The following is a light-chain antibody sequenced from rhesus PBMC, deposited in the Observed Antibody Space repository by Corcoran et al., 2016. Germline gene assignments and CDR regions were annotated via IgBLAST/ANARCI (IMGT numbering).Light chain of an antibody. Sequence: DIQMTQSPSSLSASVGDTVTITCRASQDNTDYLSWYQQKPGKAPKRRIYTASSLEGGVPSRFSGSGSGTDFTLTIGSLQPADVATYYCLQGYSIPLTFGEGTKVELK. CDR2: TAS. J-gene: IGKJ4*01. CDR3: LQGYSIPLT. V-gene: IGKV1-36*02. CDR1: QDNTDY.